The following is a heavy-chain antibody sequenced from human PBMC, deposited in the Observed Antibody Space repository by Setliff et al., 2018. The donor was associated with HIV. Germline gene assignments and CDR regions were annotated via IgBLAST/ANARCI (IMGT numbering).Heavy chain of an antibody. CDR1: GFTFSSYS. D-gene: IGHD2-8*01. V-gene: IGHV3-21*04. CDR2: ISSGSDYI. Sequence: PGGSLRLSCAASGFTFSSYSMNWVRQAPGKGLEWVSSISSGSDYIYYADSVRGRLTISRDNSMNSLYLQMNSLIAEDTAVYYCARPLLRTNTVYGILGNWFDSWGRGTLVTVSS. CDR3: ARPLLRTNTVYGILGNWFDS. J-gene: IGHJ5*01.